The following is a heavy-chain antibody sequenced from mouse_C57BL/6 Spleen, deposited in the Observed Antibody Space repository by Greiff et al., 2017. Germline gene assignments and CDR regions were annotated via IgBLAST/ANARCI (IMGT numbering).Heavy chain of an antibody. V-gene: IGHV1-50*01. J-gene: IGHJ4*01. CDR1: GYTFTSYW. CDR3: ARGVYYGVLRAMDY. CDR2: IDPSDSYT. D-gene: IGHD2-13*01. Sequence: QVQLQQPGAELVKPGASVKLSCKASGYTFTSYWMQWVKQRPGQGLEWIGEIDPSDSYTNYTQKFKGKATLTVDTSSSTAYMQLSSLTSEDSAVYYCARGVYYGVLRAMDYWGQGTSVTVSS.